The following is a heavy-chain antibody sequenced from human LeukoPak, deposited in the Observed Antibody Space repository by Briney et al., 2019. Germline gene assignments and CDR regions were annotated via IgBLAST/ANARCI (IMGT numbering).Heavy chain of an antibody. V-gene: IGHV3-33*06. J-gene: IGHJ4*02. CDR3: AKPLSGYYYDSSGLHY. CDR1: GSTFSSYG. Sequence: PGGSLRLSCAASGSTFSSYGMHWVRQAPGRGLEWVAVVWYDGSNKYYADSVKGRFTISRDNSKNTLYLQMNSLRAEDTAVYYCAKPLSGYYYDSSGLHYWGQGTLVTVSS. D-gene: IGHD3-22*01. CDR2: VWYDGSNK.